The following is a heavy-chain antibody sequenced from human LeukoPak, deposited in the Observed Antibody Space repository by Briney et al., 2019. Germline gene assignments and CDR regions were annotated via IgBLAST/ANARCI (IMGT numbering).Heavy chain of an antibody. J-gene: IGHJ6*03. V-gene: IGHV4-4*07. CDR1: GGSFSISY. CDR2: VSPRGGT. CDR3: ARAGFYTPSSPSYYYYLDV. D-gene: IGHD6-6*01. Sequence: PSETLSLTCSVSGGSFSISYWTWFRQPAGKGLEWIGRVSPRGGTNYNPPLKSRVTMSLDTSKNQVSLKLTSVTAADTAVYYCARAGFYTPSSPSYYYYLDVWGKGTTVTVSS.